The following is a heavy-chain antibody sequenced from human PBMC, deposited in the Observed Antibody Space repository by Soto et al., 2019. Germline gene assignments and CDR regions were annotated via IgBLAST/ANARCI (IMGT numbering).Heavy chain of an antibody. CDR3: ARGVYYYDSSGHYYFDY. CDR1: GYTFTSYG. V-gene: IGHV1-18*01. CDR2: ISAYNGNT. Sequence: ASVKVSCKASGYTFTSYGISWVRQAPGQGLEWMGWISAYNGNTNYAQKLQGRVTMTTDTSTSTAYMELRSLRSDDTAVYYCARGVYYYDSSGHYYFDYWGQGTLVTVSS. D-gene: IGHD3-22*01. J-gene: IGHJ4*02.